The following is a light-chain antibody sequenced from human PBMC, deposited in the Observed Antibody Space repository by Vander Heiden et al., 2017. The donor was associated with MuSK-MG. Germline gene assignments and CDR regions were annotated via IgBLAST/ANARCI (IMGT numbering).Light chain of an antibody. CDR1: QDISNY. CDR2: DAS. CDR3: QQYDNFPRT. Sequence: DIQLTPSPSSLSASVGDRVTITCQASQDISNYLNWYQQKPGKAPKLLIYDASNLETGVPSRFSGSGSGTDFTLTISSLQPEDSATYYCQQYDNFPRTFGGGTKVEIK. V-gene: IGKV1-33*01. J-gene: IGKJ4*02.